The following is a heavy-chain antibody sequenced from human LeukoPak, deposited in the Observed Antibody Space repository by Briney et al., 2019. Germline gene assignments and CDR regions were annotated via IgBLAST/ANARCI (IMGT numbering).Heavy chain of an antibody. J-gene: IGHJ6*03. D-gene: IGHD3-9*01. V-gene: IGHV1-18*04. Sequence: GASVKVSCKASGYTFTSYGISWVRQAPGQGLEWMGWISAYNGNTNYAQKLQGRVTMTTDTSTSTAYMELRSLRSDDTAVYYCARVARGYDILTGYYYYMDVWGKGITVTVSS. CDR3: ARVARGYDILTGYYYYMDV. CDR1: GYTFTSYG. CDR2: ISAYNGNT.